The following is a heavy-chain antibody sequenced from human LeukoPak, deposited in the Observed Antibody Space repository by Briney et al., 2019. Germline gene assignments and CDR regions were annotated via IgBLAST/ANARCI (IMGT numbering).Heavy chain of an antibody. J-gene: IGHJ4*02. V-gene: IGHV1-18*01. CDR2: ISAYNGNT. D-gene: IGHD3-22*01. CDR3: ARDKLELPYYYDSSGYDY. CDR1: GYTFTSYG. Sequence: ASVKVSCKASGYTFTSYGISWVRQAPGQGLEWMGWISAYNGNTNYAQKLQGRVTMTTDTSTSTAYMELRSLRSDDTAVYYCARDKLELPYYYDSSGYDYWGQGTLVTVSS.